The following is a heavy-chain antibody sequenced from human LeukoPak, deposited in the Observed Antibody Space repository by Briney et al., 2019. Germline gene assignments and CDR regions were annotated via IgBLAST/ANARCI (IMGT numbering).Heavy chain of an antibody. CDR3: ARSSLVGATRAFDY. D-gene: IGHD1-26*01. CDR1: GGSISSGGYS. Sequence: SETLSLTCAVSGGSISSGGYSWSWTRQPPGKGLEWIGYIYHSGSTYYNPSLKSRVTISVDRSKNQFSLKLSSVTAADTAVYYCARSSLVGATRAFDYWGQGTLVTVSS. V-gene: IGHV4-30-2*01. CDR2: IYHSGST. J-gene: IGHJ4*02.